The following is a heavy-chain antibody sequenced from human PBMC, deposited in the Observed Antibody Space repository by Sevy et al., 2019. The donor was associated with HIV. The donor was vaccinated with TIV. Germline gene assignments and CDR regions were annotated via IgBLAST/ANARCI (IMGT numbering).Heavy chain of an antibody. J-gene: IGHJ4*02. V-gene: IGHV1-69*13. CDR1: GGTFSSYA. D-gene: IGHD5-12*01. Sequence: ASVKVSCKASGGTFSSYAISWVRQAPGQGLEWMGGLIPIFGTANYAQKFQGRVTITADESTSTAYMELSSLRSEDTAVYYCARGARGYSGYDSYYFDYWGQGTLVTVSS. CDR3: ARGARGYSGYDSYYFDY. CDR2: LIPIFGTA.